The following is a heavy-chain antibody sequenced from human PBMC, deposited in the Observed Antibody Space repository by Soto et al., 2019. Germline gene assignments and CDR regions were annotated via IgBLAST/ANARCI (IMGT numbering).Heavy chain of an antibody. Sequence: GGSLRLSCAASGFTFSSYAMSWVRQAPWKGLEWVSAISGGGGSTYYADSVKGRFTISRDNSKNTLYLQMNSLRAEDTAVYYCAKRSYSSSTSCHSSNFDYWGQGTLVTVSS. CDR2: ISGGGGST. D-gene: IGHD2-2*01. V-gene: IGHV3-23*01. CDR1: GFTFSSYA. CDR3: AKRSYSSSTSCHSSNFDY. J-gene: IGHJ4*02.